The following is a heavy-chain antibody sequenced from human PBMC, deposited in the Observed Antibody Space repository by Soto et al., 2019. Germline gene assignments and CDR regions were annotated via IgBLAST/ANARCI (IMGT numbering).Heavy chain of an antibody. D-gene: IGHD3-10*01. Sequence: GSLRLSCAASGFTFSEYYMSWIRQAPGKGLEWVSYISSSGSTIYYADSVKGRFTISRDNAKNSLYLQMNSLRAEDTAVYYCARELPGDSSGSYLFDYWGQGTLVTVAS. CDR2: ISSSGSTI. V-gene: IGHV3-11*01. CDR3: ARELPGDSSGSYLFDY. J-gene: IGHJ4*02. CDR1: GFTFSEYY.